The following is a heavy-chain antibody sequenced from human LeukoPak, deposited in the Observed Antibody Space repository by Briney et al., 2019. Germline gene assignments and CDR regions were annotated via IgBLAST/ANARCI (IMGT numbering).Heavy chain of an antibody. CDR3: ASSMIQGGYFDY. CDR2: IYTSGST. Sequence: PSETLSLTCTVSGGSISSYYWSWIRQPAGKGLEWIGRIYTSGSTNYNPSLKSRVTMSVDTSKNQFSLTLSSVTAADTAVYYCASSMIQGGYFDYWGQGTLVTVSS. CDR1: GGSISSYY. V-gene: IGHV4-4*07. D-gene: IGHD1-26*01. J-gene: IGHJ4*02.